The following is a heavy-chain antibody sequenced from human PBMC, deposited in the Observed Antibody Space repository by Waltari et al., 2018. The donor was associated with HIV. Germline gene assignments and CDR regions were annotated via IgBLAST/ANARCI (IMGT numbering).Heavy chain of an antibody. CDR2: ISGSGGST. CDR1: GFTFNKYA. V-gene: IGHV3-23*01. Sequence: EVQLLESGGGLVQPGGSLRLSCAASGFTFNKYAMSWVRQAPGKGLEWGSGISGSGGSTCYADSVKGRFTISRDNSKNTLYLQMNSLRADDTAVYYCAKDHSHHYYGMDVWGQGTTVTVS. CDR3: AKDHSHHYYGMDV. J-gene: IGHJ6*02.